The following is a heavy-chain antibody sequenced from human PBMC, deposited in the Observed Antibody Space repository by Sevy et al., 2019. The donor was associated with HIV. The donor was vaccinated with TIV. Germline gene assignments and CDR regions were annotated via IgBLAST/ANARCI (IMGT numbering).Heavy chain of an antibody. V-gene: IGHV3-23*01. J-gene: IGHJ5*02. D-gene: IGHD2-15*01. Sequence: GGSLRLSCAASGFTFSSYAMSWVRQAPGKGLEWVSATSGSGGRTYYAASVKGRFSISRDNSKNTMYLQLNSLRAEDTDVYYCAKDKGYCSGGSCQNWFDPWGQGTLVTVSS. CDR1: GFTFSSYA. CDR3: AKDKGYCSGGSCQNWFDP. CDR2: TSGSGGRT.